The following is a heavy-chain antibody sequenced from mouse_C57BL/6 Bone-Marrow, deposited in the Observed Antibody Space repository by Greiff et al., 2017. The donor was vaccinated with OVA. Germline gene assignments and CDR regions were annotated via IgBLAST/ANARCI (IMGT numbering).Heavy chain of an antibody. CDR3: ARYGYFDV. CDR2: INPSTGGT. J-gene: IGHJ1*03. CDR1: GYSFTGYY. V-gene: IGHV1-42*01. Sequence: VQLQQSGPELVKPGASVKISCKASGYSFTGYYMNWVKQSPEKSLEWIGEINPSTGGTTYNQKFKAKATLTVDKSSITAYMQLKSLTSEDSAVYYCARYGYFDVWGTGTTVTVSS.